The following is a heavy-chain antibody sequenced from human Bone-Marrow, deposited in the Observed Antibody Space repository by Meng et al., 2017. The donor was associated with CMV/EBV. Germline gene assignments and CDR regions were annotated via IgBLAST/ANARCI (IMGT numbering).Heavy chain of an antibody. D-gene: IGHD3-22*01. J-gene: IGHJ6*02. CDR1: GFTFSSYA. V-gene: IGHV3-30-3*01. CDR2: ISYDGSNK. Sequence: GESLKISCAASGFTFSSYAMHWVRQAPGKGLEWVAVISYDGSNKYYADSVKGRFTISRDNSKNTLYLQMNSLRAEDTAVYYCARIVVITDYYYYYGMDVWGQGTTVTVSS. CDR3: ARIVVITDYYYYYGMDV.